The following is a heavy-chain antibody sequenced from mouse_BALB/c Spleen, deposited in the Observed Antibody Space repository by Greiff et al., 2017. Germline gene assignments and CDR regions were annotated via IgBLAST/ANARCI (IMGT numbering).Heavy chain of an antibody. J-gene: IGHJ1*01. CDR3: ARDQSPHWYFDV. CDR2: IWAGGST. V-gene: IGHV2-9*02. Sequence: VKVVESGPGLVAPSQSLSITCTVSGFSLTSYGVHWVRQPPGKGLEWLGVIWAGGSTNYNSALMSRLSISKDNSKSQVFLKMNSLQTDDTAMYYCARDQSPHWYFDVWGAGTTVTVSS. CDR1: GFSLTSYG.